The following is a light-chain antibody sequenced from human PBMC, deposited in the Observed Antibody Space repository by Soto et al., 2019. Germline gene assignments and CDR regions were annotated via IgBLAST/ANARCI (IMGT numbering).Light chain of an antibody. CDR1: QSVSNNY. CDR2: GAS. CDR3: QQYGSSPRT. Sequence: EIVLTQSPGTLSLSPGQAATLSCRASQSVSNNYLAWYKQKPGQAPRLLIYGASNRATGIPDRFSGSGSGTDFTLAISRLEPEDFAVYYCQQYGSSPRTFGQGTRWIS. J-gene: IGKJ1*01. V-gene: IGKV3-20*01.